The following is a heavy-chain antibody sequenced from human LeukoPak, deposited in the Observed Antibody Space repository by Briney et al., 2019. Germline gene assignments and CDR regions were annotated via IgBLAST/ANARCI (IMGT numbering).Heavy chain of an antibody. D-gene: IGHD2/OR15-2a*01. J-gene: IGHJ5*02. Sequence: SGTLSLTCTVSGGSITSYYWNWIRQPPGKGLEWIGYIYDSGSTNYNSSLRSRVTISVDTSKNQFSLKLSSVTAADTAVYYCARHSEPNSNLLWFDPWGQGTLVTVSS. CDR2: IYDSGST. CDR3: ARHSEPNSNLLWFDP. V-gene: IGHV4-59*08. CDR1: GGSITSYY.